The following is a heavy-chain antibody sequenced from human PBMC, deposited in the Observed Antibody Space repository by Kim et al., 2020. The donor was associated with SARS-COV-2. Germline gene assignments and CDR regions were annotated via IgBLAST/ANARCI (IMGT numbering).Heavy chain of an antibody. CDR2: ISSSSSYI. CDR1: GFTFSSYS. J-gene: IGHJ4*02. CDR3: ARDRLVIATFDY. D-gene: IGHD2-21*01. V-gene: IGHV3-21*01. Sequence: GGSLRLSCAASGFTFSSYSMNWVRQAPGKGLEWVSSISSSSSYIYYADSVKGRFTISRDNAKNSLYLQMNSLRAEDTAVYYCARDRLVIATFDYWGQGTLVTVSS.